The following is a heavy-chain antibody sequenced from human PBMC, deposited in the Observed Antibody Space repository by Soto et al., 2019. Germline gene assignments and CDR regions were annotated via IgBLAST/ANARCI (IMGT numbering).Heavy chain of an antibody. D-gene: IGHD1-7*01. J-gene: IGHJ4*02. CDR3: ARDTLELLYYFDY. Sequence: GGSLRLSCAASGFTFSNYWMHWVRQAPGKGLVWVSRINSDGSSASYADSAKGRFTISRDNAKNTLYLQMNSLRAEDTAVYYCARDTLELLYYFDYWGQGTLVTVSS. V-gene: IGHV3-74*01. CDR2: INSDGSSA. CDR1: GFTFSNYW.